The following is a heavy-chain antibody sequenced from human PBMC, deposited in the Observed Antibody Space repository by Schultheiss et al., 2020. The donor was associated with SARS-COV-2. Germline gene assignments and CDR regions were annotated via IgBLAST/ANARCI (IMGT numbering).Heavy chain of an antibody. J-gene: IGHJ1*01. CDR2: IIPIFGTA. CDR3: ARDPLVPDDFWSGPNTYTYFQH. V-gene: IGHV1-69*13. CDR1: GGTFSSYA. D-gene: IGHD3-3*01. Sequence: SVKVSCKASGGTFSSYAISWVRQAPGQGLEWMGGIIPIFGTANYAQKFQGRVTITADESTSTAYMELSSLRSEDTAVYYCARDPLVPDDFWSGPNTYTYFQHWGQGTLVTVSS.